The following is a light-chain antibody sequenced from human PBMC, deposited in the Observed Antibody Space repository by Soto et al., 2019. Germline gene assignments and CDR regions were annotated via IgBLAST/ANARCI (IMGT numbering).Light chain of an antibody. V-gene: IGLV2-14*03. J-gene: IGLJ3*02. Sequence: QSALTQPASVSGSPGQSITISCTGTSSDVGGYNYVSWYQQHPGKAPKLMIFDVNDRPSGVSNRFSGSKSGNTASLTISGLQAADEADYYCSSYTTSHTWVFGGGTQLTVL. CDR1: SSDVGGYNY. CDR2: DVN. CDR3: SSYTTSHTWV.